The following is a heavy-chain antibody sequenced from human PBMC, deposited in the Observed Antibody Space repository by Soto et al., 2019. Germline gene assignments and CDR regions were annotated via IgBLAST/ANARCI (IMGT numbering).Heavy chain of an antibody. V-gene: IGHV4-31*03. CDR3: VRGSSTHRH. CDR2: THYNRGT. CDR1: GDSISSGTYY. Sequence: SETLSLTCTVSGDSISSGTYYWSWIRQFPGKGLEWIGYTHYNRGTFYSPSLRSRVTISVDTSKNQFSLNLNSVTAADTAVYYCVRGSSTHRHWAPGTLVTVSS. J-gene: IGHJ4*02. D-gene: IGHD6-13*01.